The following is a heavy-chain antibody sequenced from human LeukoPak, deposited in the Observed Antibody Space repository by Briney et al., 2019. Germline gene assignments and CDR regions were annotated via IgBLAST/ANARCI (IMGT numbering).Heavy chain of an antibody. CDR1: GGSFSGYY. D-gene: IGHD2-2*01. CDR3: ARAQEKDIVVVPAAISAFDI. Sequence: PSETLSLTCAVYGGSFSGYYWSWIRQPPGKGLEWIGEINHSGSTNYNPSLKSRVTISVDTSKNQFSLKLSSVTAAGTAVYYCARAQEKDIVVVPAAISAFDIWGQGTMVTVSS. J-gene: IGHJ3*02. V-gene: IGHV4-34*01. CDR2: INHSGST.